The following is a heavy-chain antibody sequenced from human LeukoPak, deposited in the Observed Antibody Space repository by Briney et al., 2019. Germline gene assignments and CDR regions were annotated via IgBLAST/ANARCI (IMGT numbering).Heavy chain of an antibody. J-gene: IGHJ4*02. V-gene: IGHV3-23*01. CDR3: AKASWVSSADAVL. CDR2: LRGGGET. D-gene: IGHD3-16*01. Sequence: GGSLRLSCAASGFTFSSYAMSWVRQAPARGLEWVSSLRGGGETFYADSVKGRFTLSRDESKDTVYLQMNNLRVEDTAVYFCAKASWVSSADAVLWGQGTLVTVSS. CDR1: GFTFSSYA.